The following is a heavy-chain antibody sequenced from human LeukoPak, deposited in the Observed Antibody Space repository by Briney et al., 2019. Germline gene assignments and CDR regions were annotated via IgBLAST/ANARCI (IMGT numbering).Heavy chain of an antibody. J-gene: IGHJ4*02. CDR2: IKPDGSAE. CDR3: SGRSGFSSIY. V-gene: IGHV3-7*01. D-gene: IGHD2-2*01. CDR1: GFSFDTHW. Sequence: GGSLRLSREASGFSFDTHWMNWVRQFPGGGLEWVANIKPDGSAEYYLDSVKGRFSIFRDNVKNLVYLQLNSLRTEDTAVYYCSGRSGFSSIYWGQGTLVTVSS.